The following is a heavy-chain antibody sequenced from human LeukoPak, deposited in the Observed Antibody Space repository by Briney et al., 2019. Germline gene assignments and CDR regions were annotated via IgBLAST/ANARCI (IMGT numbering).Heavy chain of an antibody. CDR2: INAGNGNT. J-gene: IGHJ4*02. CDR1: GYTFTSYA. CDR3: ARDGRRIAVADY. V-gene: IGHV1-3*01. D-gene: IGHD6-19*01. Sequence: ASVTVSCKASGYTFTSYAMHWVRQAPGQRLEWMGWINAGNGNTKYSQKFQGRVTITRDTSASTAYMELSSLRSEDTAVYYCARDGRRIAVADYWGQGTLVTVSS.